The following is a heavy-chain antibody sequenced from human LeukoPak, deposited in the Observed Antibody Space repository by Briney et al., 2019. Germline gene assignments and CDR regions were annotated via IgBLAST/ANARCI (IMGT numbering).Heavy chain of an antibody. CDR3: ARARSHYGSGGADYYYYMDV. V-gene: IGHV3-48*03. D-gene: IGHD3-10*01. CDR2: ISSSGSTI. J-gene: IGHJ6*03. CDR1: GFTFSSYE. Sequence: GGSLRLSCAASGFTFSSYEMNWVRQAPGKGLEWVSYISSSGSTIYYADSVKGRFTISRDNAKNSLYLQMNSLRAEDTAVYYCARARSHYGSGGADYYYYMDVWGKGTTVTISS.